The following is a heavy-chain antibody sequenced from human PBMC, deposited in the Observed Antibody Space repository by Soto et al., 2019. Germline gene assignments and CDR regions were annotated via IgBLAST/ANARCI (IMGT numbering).Heavy chain of an antibody. CDR3: ARDLQRFGELLEGWFDP. V-gene: IGHV1-69*08. CDR2: IIPILGIA. Sequence: QVQLVQSGAEVKKPGSSVKVSCKASGGTFSSYTISWVRQAPGQGLEWMGRIIPILGIANYAQKFQGRVTITADKSTSTAYRELSSLRSEDTAVYYCARDLQRFGELLEGWFDPWGQGTLVTVSS. J-gene: IGHJ5*02. D-gene: IGHD3-10*01. CDR1: GGTFSSYT.